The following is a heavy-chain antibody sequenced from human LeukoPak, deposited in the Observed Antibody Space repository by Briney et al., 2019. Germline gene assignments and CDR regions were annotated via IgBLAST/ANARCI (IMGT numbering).Heavy chain of an antibody. Sequence: QPGGSLRLSCEASGFTFSSFSMHWVRQAPGKGLEWVAVMSYDGSTKYYADSVKGRFTISRDNSKNTLYLQMNSLRAEDTAVYYCAKDPLRLGESLAFGYWGQGTLVTVSS. CDR1: GFTFSSFS. D-gene: IGHD3-16*01. CDR3: AKDPLRLGESLAFGY. J-gene: IGHJ4*02. V-gene: IGHV3-30-3*01. CDR2: MSYDGSTK.